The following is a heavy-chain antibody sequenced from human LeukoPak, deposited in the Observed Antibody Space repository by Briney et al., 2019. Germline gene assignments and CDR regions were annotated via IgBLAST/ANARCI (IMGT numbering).Heavy chain of an antibody. Sequence: GGSLRLSCAASGFTFSSYGMHWVRQAPGKGLEWVAFIRYVGSNKYYADSVKGRFTISRDNSKNTLYLQMNSLRAEDTAVYYCAKVVGHDCSSTSCYVYYYMDVWGKGTTVTISS. J-gene: IGHJ6*03. CDR2: IRYVGSNK. D-gene: IGHD2-2*01. CDR1: GFTFSSYG. CDR3: AKVVGHDCSSTSCYVYYYMDV. V-gene: IGHV3-30*02.